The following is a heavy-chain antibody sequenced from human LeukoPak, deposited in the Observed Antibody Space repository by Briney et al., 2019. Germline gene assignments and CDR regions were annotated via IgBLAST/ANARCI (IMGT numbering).Heavy chain of an antibody. V-gene: IGHV1-69*04. Sequence: ASVTVSCKASGGTFSSHAISWVRQAPGQGLEWMGRIIPILGIANYAQKFQGRVTITADKSTSTAYMELSSLRSEDTAVYYCASTVTTPYNWFDPWGQGTLVTVSS. CDR2: IIPILGIA. CDR1: GGTFSSHA. J-gene: IGHJ5*02. CDR3: ASTVTTPYNWFDP. D-gene: IGHD4-17*01.